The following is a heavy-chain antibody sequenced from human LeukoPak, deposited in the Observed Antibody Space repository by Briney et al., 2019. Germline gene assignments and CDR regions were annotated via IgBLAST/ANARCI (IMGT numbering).Heavy chain of an antibody. J-gene: IGHJ3*01. CDR3: ARVMGVYAFDF. CDR2: ISSSSSYT. V-gene: IGHV3-11*05. Sequence: GGSLRLSCAASGFTFSDYYMSWIRQAPGKGLEWVSYISSSSSYTNYADSVKGRFTISRDNAKNSLFLQMNSLRAEDTAVYSCARVMGVYAFDFWGQGTVVTVSS. D-gene: IGHD2-8*01. CDR1: GFTFSDYY.